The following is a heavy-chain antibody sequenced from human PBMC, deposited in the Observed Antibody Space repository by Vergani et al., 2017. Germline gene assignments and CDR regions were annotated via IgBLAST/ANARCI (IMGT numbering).Heavy chain of an antibody. CDR2: ISYDGSNK. V-gene: IGHV3-30*04. Sequence: QVQLVESGGGMVQPGRSLRLSCAASGFTFSSYAMHWVRQAPGKGLEWVAVISYDGSNKYYADSVKGRFTISRDNSKNTLYLQMNSLRAEDTAVYYCARALSSSWYYEFGYWGQGTLVTVSS. CDR1: GFTFSSYA. D-gene: IGHD6-13*01. J-gene: IGHJ4*02. CDR3: ARALSSSWYYEFGY.